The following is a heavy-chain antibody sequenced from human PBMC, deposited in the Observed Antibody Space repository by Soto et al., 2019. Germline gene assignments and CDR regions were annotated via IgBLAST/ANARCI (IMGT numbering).Heavy chain of an antibody. V-gene: IGHV1-69*12. CDR3: ARDRRDGFTFEDCWFDP. CDR2: IIPIFGTA. D-gene: IGHD2-15*01. Sequence: QVQLVQSGAEVKKPGSSVKVSCKASGGTFSSYAISWVRQAPGQGLEWMGGIIPIFGTANYAQKFQGRVTITADESRSTAYMELSSLRSEDTAVYYCARDRRDGFTFEDCWFDPWGQGTLVTVSS. CDR1: GGTFSSYA. J-gene: IGHJ5*02.